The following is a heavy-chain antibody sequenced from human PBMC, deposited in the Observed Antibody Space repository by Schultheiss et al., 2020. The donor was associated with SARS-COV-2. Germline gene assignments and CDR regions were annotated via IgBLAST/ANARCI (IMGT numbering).Heavy chain of an antibody. CDR2: ISAYNGNT. CDR1: GYTFTSYG. CDR3: ARDYYGSETGGYYYYGMDV. D-gene: IGHD3-10*01. V-gene: IGHV1-18*04. J-gene: IGHJ6*02. Sequence: ASVKVSCKASGYTFTSYGISWVRQAPGQGLEWMGWISAYNGNTNYAQKLQGRVTMTTDTSTSTAYMELRSLRSDDTAVYYCARDYYGSETGGYYYYGMDVWGQGTTVTVSS.